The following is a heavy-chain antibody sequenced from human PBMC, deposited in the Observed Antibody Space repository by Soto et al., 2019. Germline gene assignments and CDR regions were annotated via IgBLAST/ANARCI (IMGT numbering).Heavy chain of an antibody. CDR3: ARDIGDRPVYFEF. J-gene: IGHJ4*02. CDR1: GYTFSSYG. CDR2: ISVFNGNT. Sequence: QVQLVQSGAEVNKPGTSVKVSCKASGYTFSSYGISWVRQAPGQGLEWMGWISVFNGNTNYAQKFQDRVTMTTDTSTRTAYMELRSLTSDDTALYFCARDIGDRPVYFEFWGQGTLVTVSS. V-gene: IGHV1-18*01. D-gene: IGHD1-26*01.